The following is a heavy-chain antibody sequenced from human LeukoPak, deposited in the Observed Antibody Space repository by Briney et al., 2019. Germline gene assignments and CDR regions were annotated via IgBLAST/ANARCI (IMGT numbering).Heavy chain of an antibody. Sequence: SETLSLTCTVSGGSISSGGYYWSWIRQHPGKGLEWIGYIYYSGSTYYNPSLKSRVTISVDTSKNQFSLKLSSVTAADTAVYYCAREWSSSWYFPFDYWGQGTLVTVSS. CDR1: GGSISSGGYY. CDR3: AREWSSSWYFPFDY. V-gene: IGHV4-31*03. J-gene: IGHJ4*02. CDR2: IYYSGST. D-gene: IGHD6-13*01.